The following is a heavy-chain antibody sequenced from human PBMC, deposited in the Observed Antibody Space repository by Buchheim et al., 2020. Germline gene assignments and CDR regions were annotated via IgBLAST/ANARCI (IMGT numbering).Heavy chain of an antibody. CDR1: GFTFSNAW. D-gene: IGHD3-3*01. CDR3: TTVGGVVRAPAAY. V-gene: IGHV3-15*01. Sequence: EVQLVESGGGLVKPGGSLRLSCAASGFTFSNAWMSWVRQAPGKGLEWVVRIKSKTDGGTTDYAAPVKGRFTISRDDSKNTLYLQMNSLKTEDTAVYYCTTVGGVVRAPAAYWGQGTL. CDR2: IKSKTDGGTT. J-gene: IGHJ4*02.